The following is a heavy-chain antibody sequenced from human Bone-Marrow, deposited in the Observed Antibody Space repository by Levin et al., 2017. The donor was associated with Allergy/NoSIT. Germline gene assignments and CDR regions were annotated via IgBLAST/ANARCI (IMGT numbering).Heavy chain of an antibody. CDR1: GYTFTSYG. Sequence: GESLKISCKASGYTFTSYGISWVRQAPGQGLEWMGWISAYNGNTNYAQKLQGRVTMTTDTSTSTAYMELRSLRSDDTAVYYCARDLGYYDSSGRKQPLAYWGQGTLVTVSS. V-gene: IGHV1-18*01. J-gene: IGHJ4*02. D-gene: IGHD3-22*01. CDR2: ISAYNGNT. CDR3: ARDLGYYDSSGRKQPLAY.